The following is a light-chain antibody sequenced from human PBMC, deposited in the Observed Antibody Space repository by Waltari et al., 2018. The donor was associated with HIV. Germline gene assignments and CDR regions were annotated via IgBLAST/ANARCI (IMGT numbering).Light chain of an antibody. CDR3: QQRRNWPKT. CDR2: DAS. J-gene: IGKJ1*01. CDR1: QSVSSY. V-gene: IGKV3-11*01. Sequence: EIVFTPSPATLSLSPRDRATLSCRASQSVSSYLAWYQQKPGQAPRLLIYDASNRATGIPARFSGSGSGTDFTLTISSLESEDFAVYYCQQRRNWPKTFGQGTKVEIK.